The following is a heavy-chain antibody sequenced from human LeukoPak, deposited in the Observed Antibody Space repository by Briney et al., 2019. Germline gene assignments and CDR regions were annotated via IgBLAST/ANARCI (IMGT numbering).Heavy chain of an antibody. V-gene: IGHV1-69*06. CDR2: IIPIFGTA. D-gene: IGHD5-18*01. CDR1: GGTFSSYA. Sequence: SVKVSCKASGGTFSSYAISWVRQAPGQGLEWMGGIIPIFGTANYAQIFQGRVTITADKSTSTAYMELTSLRSEDTAVYYCARSYGGQVWLSYWGQGTLVTVSS. CDR3: ARSYGGQVWLSY. J-gene: IGHJ4*02.